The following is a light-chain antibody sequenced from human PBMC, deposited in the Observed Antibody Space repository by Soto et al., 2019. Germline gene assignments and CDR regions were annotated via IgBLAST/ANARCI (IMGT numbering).Light chain of an antibody. J-gene: IGLJ3*02. CDR1: SSNIGAGYD. Sequence: QSVLTQPPSVSGAPGQRVTISCTGSSSNIGAGYDVHWYQQLPGTAPKLLIYGNSNRPSGVPDRFSGSKSGTSASLAITGLQAEDEADYSCQSYDSSLGGGVFGGGTKLTAL. CDR3: QSYDSSLGGGV. V-gene: IGLV1-40*01. CDR2: GNS.